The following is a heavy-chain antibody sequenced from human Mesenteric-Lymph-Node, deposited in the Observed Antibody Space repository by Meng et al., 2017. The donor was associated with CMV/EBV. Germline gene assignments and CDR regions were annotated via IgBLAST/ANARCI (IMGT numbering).Heavy chain of an antibody. CDR1: GFTFDDYA. D-gene: IGHD6-6*01. V-gene: IGHV3-20*01. CDR2: INWDSAIM. Sequence: GGSLRLSCAASGFTFDDYAMTWVRQVPGKGLEWVSSINWDSAIMHYADSVKGRFTISRDNAKSSVYLHMSSLRAEDTALYHCARLMVARPPYYYGVDVWGQGTTVTVSS. CDR3: ARLMVARPPYYYGVDV. J-gene: IGHJ6*02.